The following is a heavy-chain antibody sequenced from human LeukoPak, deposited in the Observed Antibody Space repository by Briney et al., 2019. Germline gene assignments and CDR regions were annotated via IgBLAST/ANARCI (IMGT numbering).Heavy chain of an antibody. J-gene: IGHJ4*02. V-gene: IGHV4-34*01. CDR1: GGSFSGYY. CDR3: ARGRRVWGSYYYFDY. D-gene: IGHD3-16*01. CDR2: INHSGST. Sequence: SETLSLTCAVYGGSFSGYYWSWIRQPPGKGLEWIGEINHSGSTNYNPSLKSRVTISVDTSKNQFSLKLSSVTAADTAVYYCARGRRVWGSYYYFDYWGQGTLVTVSS.